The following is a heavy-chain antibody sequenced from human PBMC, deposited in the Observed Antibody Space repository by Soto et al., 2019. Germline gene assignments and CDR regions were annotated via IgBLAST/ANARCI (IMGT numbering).Heavy chain of an antibody. CDR2: INPKSGGP. V-gene: IGHV1-2*04. CDR1: GYSFTDYH. J-gene: IGHJ6*02. Sequence: ASVKVSCKASGYSFTDYHIHWVRQAPGQGLEWLGRINPKSGGPSTAQKFQGWVTMTTDTSISTASMELTRLTSEDTAVYYCAKDMQDTAMVKYYYHGMDVWGQGTTVTVSS. CDR3: AKDMQDTAMVKYYYHGMDV. D-gene: IGHD5-18*01.